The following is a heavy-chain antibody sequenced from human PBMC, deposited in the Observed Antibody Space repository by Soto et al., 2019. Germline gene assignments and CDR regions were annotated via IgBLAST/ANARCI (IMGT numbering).Heavy chain of an antibody. V-gene: IGHV4-34*01. J-gene: IGHJ4*02. CDR2: IDHGGTT. CDR3: WRGPPYCAGDCDF. Sequence: SETLSLTCAMYWGTFIGYHLAWIRQPPGKGLEWIGEIDHGGTTDSNPSLKSRITMTIDRSKNEISLKLTSVTAADTAVYFCWRGPPYCAGDCDFWGQGTLVTVSS. D-gene: IGHD2-21*01. CDR1: WGTFIGYH.